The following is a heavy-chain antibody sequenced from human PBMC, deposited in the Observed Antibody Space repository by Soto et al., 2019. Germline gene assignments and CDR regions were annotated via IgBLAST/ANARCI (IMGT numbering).Heavy chain of an antibody. CDR1: GFTFSSHV. CDR2: IRGGGGAT. CDR3: ARGPRAPPPHDYGMDV. J-gene: IGHJ6*02. V-gene: IGHV3-23*01. Sequence: EVQLLESGGGLVQPGGSLRLSCAASGFTFSSHVMNWVRQAPGKGLEWVAAIRGGGGATYYGDSVEGRFTMSRDNSKTTLYLQMNRRRAEDTAVYYCARGPRAPPPHDYGMDVWGQGTTVTVSS.